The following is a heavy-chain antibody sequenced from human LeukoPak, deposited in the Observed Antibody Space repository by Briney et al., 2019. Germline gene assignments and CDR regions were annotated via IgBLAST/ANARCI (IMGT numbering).Heavy chain of an antibody. V-gene: IGHV3-23*01. J-gene: IGHJ4*02. CDR2: ISGSGGST. Sequence: SCKASGGTFSSYAISWVRQAPGKGLEWVSAISGSGGSTYYADSVKGRFTISRDNSKNTLYLQMNSLRAEDTAVYYCAKAPTYSSGWYYFDYWGQGTLVTVSS. CDR3: AKAPTYSSGWYYFDY. CDR1: GGTFSSYA. D-gene: IGHD6-19*01.